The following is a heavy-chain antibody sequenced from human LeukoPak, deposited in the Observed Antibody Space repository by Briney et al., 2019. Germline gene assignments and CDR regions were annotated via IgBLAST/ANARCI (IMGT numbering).Heavy chain of an antibody. Sequence: SETLSLTCTVSGGSISSYYWSWIRQPPGKGLEWIGYIYYSGGTNYNPSLKSRVTISVDTSKNQFSLKLSSVTAADTAVYYCARGVPRWAYFDYWGQGTLVTVSS. CDR3: ARGVPRWAYFDY. J-gene: IGHJ4*02. CDR2: IYYSGGT. V-gene: IGHV4-59*01. CDR1: GGSISSYY. D-gene: IGHD2-2*01.